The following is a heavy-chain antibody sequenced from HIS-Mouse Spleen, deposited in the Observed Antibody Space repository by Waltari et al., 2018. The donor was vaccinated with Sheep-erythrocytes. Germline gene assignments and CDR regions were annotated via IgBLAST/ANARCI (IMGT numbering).Heavy chain of an antibody. CDR3: AKQTLRRTYFDY. V-gene: IGHV3-23*01. D-gene: IGHD4-17*01. CDR2: IGGSGGRT. J-gene: IGHJ4*02. CDR1: GFTFSSYA. Sequence: EVQLLESGGGLVQPGGSLRLSCAASGFTFSSYAMSWVRQAPGKGLEWGSAIGGSGGRTYYADSVKGRVTISRDNSKNTLYLQMNSLRAEDTAVYYCAKQTLRRTYFDYWGQGTLVTVSS.